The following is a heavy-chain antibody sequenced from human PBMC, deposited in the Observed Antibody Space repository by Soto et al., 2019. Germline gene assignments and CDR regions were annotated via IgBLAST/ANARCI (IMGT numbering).Heavy chain of an antibody. Sequence: QPGGSVRLSCAASGFTFSSYGMHWVRQAPGKGLEWVAVISYDVSNKYYADSVKGRFTISRDNSKNTLYLQMNSLRAEDTAVYYCAKGGDSSGYYYGAFDISGQGTMVTLSS. CDR1: GFTFSSYG. J-gene: IGHJ3*02. CDR2: ISYDVSNK. D-gene: IGHD3-22*01. CDR3: AKGGDSSGYYYGAFDI. V-gene: IGHV3-30*18.